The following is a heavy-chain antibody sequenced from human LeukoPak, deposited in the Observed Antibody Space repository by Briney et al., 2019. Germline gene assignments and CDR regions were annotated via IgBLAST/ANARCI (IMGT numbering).Heavy chain of an antibody. Sequence: SETLSLTCTVFGGSISSYYWSWIRQPPGKGLECIGYIYYSGSTNYNPSLKSRLTISIDTSKNQFSLNLSSVTAADTAVYYCARDRLQQTSAPPYYYYYIDVWGKGTTVTVSS. CDR2: IYYSGST. D-gene: IGHD4-11*01. V-gene: IGHV4-59*01. J-gene: IGHJ6*03. CDR1: GGSISSYY. CDR3: ARDRLQQTSAPPYYYYYIDV.